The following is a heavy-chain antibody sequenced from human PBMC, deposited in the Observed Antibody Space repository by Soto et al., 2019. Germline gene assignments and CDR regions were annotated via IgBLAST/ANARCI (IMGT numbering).Heavy chain of an antibody. CDR2: IIPIFGIT. Sequence: QAHLMQSGAEVKKPGSSVKVSCKASGGTFSGYAISWVRQRPGRGLEWMGGIIPIFGITTYAEKFQGRITRAADESTGTAFMGLRGLISEGTAVYYCARDPRSITGTTSSEDFQFWGPGTLVRVSS. J-gene: IGHJ1*01. D-gene: IGHD1-20*01. V-gene: IGHV1-69*01. CDR1: GGTFSGYA. CDR3: ARDPRSITGTTSSEDFQF.